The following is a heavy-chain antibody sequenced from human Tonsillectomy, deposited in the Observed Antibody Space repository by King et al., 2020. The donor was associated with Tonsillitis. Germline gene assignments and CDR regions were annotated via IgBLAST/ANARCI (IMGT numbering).Heavy chain of an antibody. V-gene: IGHV3-74*01. Sequence: VQLVESGGGLVQPGGSLRLSCAASGFTFSSYWMHWVRQAPGKGPVWVSRINNDGSGTSYADSVKGRFTISRDNAKNTVYLQVNSLRAEDTAVYDCARDKEDYFFLYWGQGPLPTV. J-gene: IGHJ4*02. CDR2: INNDGSGT. CDR3: ARDKEDYFFLY. D-gene: IGHD3/OR15-3a*01. CDR1: GFTFSSYW.